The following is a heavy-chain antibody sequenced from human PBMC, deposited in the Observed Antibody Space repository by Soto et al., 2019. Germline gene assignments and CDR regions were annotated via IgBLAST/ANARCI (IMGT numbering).Heavy chain of an antibody. Sequence: QVQLVESGGGVVQPGRSLRLSCAASGFTFSSYGMHWVRQARGKALEWVAVIIYDGSTKYYADSVKGRFTISRDNSKSTLQLQMTSLRAEDAAVYYCAKDRMGAGVRGYFDYWGQGTLVTVSS. CDR1: GFTFSSYG. V-gene: IGHV3-30*18. J-gene: IGHJ4*02. CDR2: IIYDGSTK. D-gene: IGHD3-10*01. CDR3: AKDRMGAGVRGYFDY.